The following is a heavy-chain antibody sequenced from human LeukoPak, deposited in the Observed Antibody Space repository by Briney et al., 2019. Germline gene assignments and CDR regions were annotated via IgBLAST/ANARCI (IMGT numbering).Heavy chain of an antibody. CDR1: GYTLTELS. CDR2: FDPEDGET. J-gene: IGHJ3*02. Sequence: ASVKVSCKVSGYTLTELSMHWVRQAPGKGLEWMGGFDPEDGETIYAHKFQGRVTMTEDTSTDTAYMELSSLRSEDTAVYYCATGFPHYGWGIGAFDIWGQGTMVTVSS. D-gene: IGHD3-10*01. V-gene: IGHV1-24*01. CDR3: ATGFPHYGWGIGAFDI.